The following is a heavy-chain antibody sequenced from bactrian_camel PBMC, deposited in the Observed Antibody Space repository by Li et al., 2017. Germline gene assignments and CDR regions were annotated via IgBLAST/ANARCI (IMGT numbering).Heavy chain of an antibody. J-gene: IGHJ4*01. V-gene: IGHV3S40*01. CDR1: GFTFNNYD. Sequence: VQLVESGGGLVQPGGSLRLSCAASGFTFNNYDMNWVRQAPGRGLEWVSAINSGGGSTYYADSVKGRFTISRDNAKNTLYLQMNTLNAEDTAMYYCAVERWYYMGGYYGRNYWGQGTQVTVS. CDR2: INSGGGST. CDR3: AVERWYYMGGYYGRNY. D-gene: IGHD2*01.